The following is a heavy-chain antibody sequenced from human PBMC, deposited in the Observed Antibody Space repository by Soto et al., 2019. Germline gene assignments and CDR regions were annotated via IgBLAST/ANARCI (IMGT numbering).Heavy chain of an antibody. CDR3: AKDGARLQLYWFDS. D-gene: IGHD6-25*01. CDR1: GFSFSDYA. V-gene: IGHV3-23*01. Sequence: EAQLLESGGGLVQPGGSLRLSCAASGFSFSDYAMIWVRQAPGKGLEWVSGISGGDRSTYYADSVKGRFTSSRDSSKNTLYLQMNSLRAEDTAVYYCAKDGARLQLYWFDSWGQGTLVTVSS. J-gene: IGHJ5*01. CDR2: ISGGDRST.